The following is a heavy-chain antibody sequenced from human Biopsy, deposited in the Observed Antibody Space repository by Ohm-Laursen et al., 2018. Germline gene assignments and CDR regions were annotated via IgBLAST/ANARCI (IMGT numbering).Heavy chain of an antibody. D-gene: IGHD2-2*02. V-gene: IGHV2-70*16. CDR3: ARIPILVVPAAIVYRHRRHLQGLDV. J-gene: IGHJ6*02. CDR2: IYWVYSK. Sequence: TQTLTLTCTLSGFSLNTRGMSVTWIRQPPGKALEWLARIYWVYSKFYSESLKPRLTISKGTSENHGVLTLSDVAPVDTATYYCARIPILVVPAAIVYRHRRHLQGLDVWGQGTTVIVSS. CDR1: GFSLNTRGMS.